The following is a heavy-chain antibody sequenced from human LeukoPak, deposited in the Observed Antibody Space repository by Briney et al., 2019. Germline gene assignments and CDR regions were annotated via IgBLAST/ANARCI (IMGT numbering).Heavy chain of an antibody. D-gene: IGHD5-18*01. V-gene: IGHV3-73*01. CDR2: IRSKANSYAT. CDR3: TRHAIQVGGARRYYYMDV. J-gene: IGHJ6*03. CDR1: GFTFSGSA. Sequence: GGPLRLSCAASGFTFSGSAMHWVRQASGKGLEWVGRIRSKANSYATAYAASVKGRFTISRDDSKNTAYLQMNSLKTEDTAVYYCTRHAIQVGGARRYYYMDVWGKGTTVTVSS.